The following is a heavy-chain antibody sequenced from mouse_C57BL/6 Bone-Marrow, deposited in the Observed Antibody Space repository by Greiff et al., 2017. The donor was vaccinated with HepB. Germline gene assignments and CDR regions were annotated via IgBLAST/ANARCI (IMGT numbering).Heavy chain of an antibody. CDR1: GYTFTDYY. V-gene: IGHV1-26*01. CDR2: INPNNGGT. Sequence: EVQLQQSGPELVKPGASVKISCKASGYTFTDYYMNWVKQSHGKSLEWIGDINPNNGGTSYNQKFKGKATLTVDKSSSTAYMELRSLTSEDSAVYYCARGVTTVEDSAYWGQGTLVTVSA. D-gene: IGHD1-1*01. J-gene: IGHJ3*01. CDR3: ARGVTTVEDSAY.